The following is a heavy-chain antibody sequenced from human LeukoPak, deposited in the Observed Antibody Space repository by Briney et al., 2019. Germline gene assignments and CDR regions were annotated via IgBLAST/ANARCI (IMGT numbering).Heavy chain of an antibody. Sequence: SETLSLTCTVSGYSISSDYYWGWIRQPPGKGLEWIGSIYHSGSTYYNPSLKSRVTISEDTSKNQFYLNLSSVTAADTAVYYCARRYYYNLGSFPFDFWGQGTLVTVSS. V-gene: IGHV4-38-2*02. CDR3: ARRYYYNLGSFPFDF. CDR1: GYSISSDYY. J-gene: IGHJ4*02. D-gene: IGHD3-10*01. CDR2: IYHSGST.